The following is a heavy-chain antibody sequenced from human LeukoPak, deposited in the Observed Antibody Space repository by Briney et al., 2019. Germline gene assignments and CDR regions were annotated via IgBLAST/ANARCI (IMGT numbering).Heavy chain of an antibody. J-gene: IGHJ5*02. CDR3: ARGRQIRRRWELLAGGWFDP. V-gene: IGHV3-21*04. CDR2: ISSSSSYI. CDR1: GFTFSSYS. Sequence: GGSLRLSCAASGFTFSSYSMNWVRQAPGKGLEWVSSISSSSSYIYYADSVKGRFTISRDNAKNSLYLQMNSLRAEDTAVYYCARGRQIRRRWELLAGGWFDPWGQGTLVTVSS. D-gene: IGHD1-26*01.